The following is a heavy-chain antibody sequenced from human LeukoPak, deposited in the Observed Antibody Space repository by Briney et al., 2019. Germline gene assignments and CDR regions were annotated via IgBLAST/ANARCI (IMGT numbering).Heavy chain of an antibody. Sequence: GGSLRLSCAASGFTFSSYAMTWVRQAPGKGLEWVSVIYSGGSTYYADSVKGRFTISRDNSKNTLYLQMNSLRAEDTAVYYCARDRGIVGATGYYGMDVWGQGTTVTVSS. CDR3: ARDRGIVGATGYYGMDV. J-gene: IGHJ6*02. CDR1: GFTFSSYA. D-gene: IGHD1-26*01. V-gene: IGHV3-66*01. CDR2: IYSGGST.